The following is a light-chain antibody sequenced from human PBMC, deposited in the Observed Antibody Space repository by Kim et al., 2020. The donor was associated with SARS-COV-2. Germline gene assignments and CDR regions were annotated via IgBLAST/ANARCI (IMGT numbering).Light chain of an antibody. Sequence: PGQTARITCAGDALPKQYAYWYQQKPGQAPVLVIYKDSERPSGIPERFSGSSSGTTVTLTISGVKAEDEADYYCQSADSSGTYPVVFGGGTKVTVL. CDR3: QSADSSGTYPVV. V-gene: IGLV3-25*03. CDR2: KDS. J-gene: IGLJ2*01. CDR1: ALPKQY.